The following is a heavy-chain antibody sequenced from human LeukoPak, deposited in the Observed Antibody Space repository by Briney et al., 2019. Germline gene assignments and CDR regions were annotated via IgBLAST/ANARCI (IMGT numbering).Heavy chain of an antibody. CDR1: GGSISSYY. CDR3: ARIGIAARRYFDY. D-gene: IGHD6-6*01. J-gene: IGHJ4*02. V-gene: IGHV4-59*01. CDR2: IYYSGST. Sequence: SETLSLTCTVSGGSISSYYWSWIRQPPGKGLEWIGYIYYSGSTNYNPSLKSRVTISVDTSKNQFSLKLSSVTAADTAVYYCARIGIAARRYFDYWGQGTLVTVSS.